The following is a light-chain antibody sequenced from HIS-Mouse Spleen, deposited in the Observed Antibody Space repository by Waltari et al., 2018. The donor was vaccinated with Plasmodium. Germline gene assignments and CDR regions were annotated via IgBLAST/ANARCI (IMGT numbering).Light chain of an antibody. J-gene: IGLJ2*01. CDR3: SSYTSSSTVV. CDR1: SSDVGGYNY. CDR2: EVS. V-gene: IGLV2-14*01. Sequence: QSALTQPASVSGSPGQSITISCTGTSSDVGGYNYVYWYQQTPGKAPKLMIYEVSNRPSGVSNRFSGSKSGNTASLTISGLQAEDEADYYCSSYTSSSTVVFGGGTKLTVL.